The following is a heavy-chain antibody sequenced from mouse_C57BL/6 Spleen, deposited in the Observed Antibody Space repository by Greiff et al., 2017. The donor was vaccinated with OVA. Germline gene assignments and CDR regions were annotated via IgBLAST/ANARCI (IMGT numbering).Heavy chain of an antibody. Sequence: EVQGVESGGGLVKPGGSLKLSCAASGFTFSSYAMSWVRQTPEKRLEWVATISDGGSYTYYPDNVKGRFTISRDNAKNNLYLQMSHLKSEDTAMYYCAREDGNFDVWGTGTTVTVSS. D-gene: IGHD2-1*01. V-gene: IGHV5-4*01. CDR1: GFTFSSYA. CDR2: ISDGGSYT. CDR3: AREDGNFDV. J-gene: IGHJ1*03.